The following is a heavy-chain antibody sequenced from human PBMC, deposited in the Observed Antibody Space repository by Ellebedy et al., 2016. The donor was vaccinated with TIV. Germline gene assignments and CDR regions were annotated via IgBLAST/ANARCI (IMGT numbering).Heavy chain of an antibody. D-gene: IGHD6-25*01. V-gene: IGHV3-7*01. CDR3: ARVGGDLDYFDY. Sequence: GESLKISXAASGFTFSSYWMSWVRQAPGKGLEWVANIKQDGSEKYYVDSVKGRFTISGDNAKNSLYLQMNSLRAEDTAVYYCARVGGDLDYFDYWGQGTLVTVSS. CDR1: GFTFSSYW. CDR2: IKQDGSEK. J-gene: IGHJ4*02.